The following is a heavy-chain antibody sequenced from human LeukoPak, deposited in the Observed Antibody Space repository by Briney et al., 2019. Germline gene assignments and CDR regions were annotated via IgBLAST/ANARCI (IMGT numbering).Heavy chain of an antibody. D-gene: IGHD3-3*01. CDR3: TRESRPLCLFAY. CDR1: GCSIYITNY. Sequence: SQTLSLTRGVSGCSIYITNYGGWVRPAPGKGLEGIGVICQSGTPNYTPSLRSPVAMSLDTANNPFSLSLASVGAADTAVYYSTRESRPLCLFAYRGERVLVTVSP. V-gene: IGHV4/OR15-8*01. CDR2: ICQSGTP. J-gene: IGHJ4*02.